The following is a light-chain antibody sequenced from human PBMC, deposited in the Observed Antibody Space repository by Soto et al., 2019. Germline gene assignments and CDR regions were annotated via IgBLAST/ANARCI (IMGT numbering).Light chain of an antibody. J-gene: IGKJ4*01. CDR1: QSVLSSSNNKNY. CDR2: WAS. V-gene: IGKV4-1*01. Sequence: DIVMTQSPDSLAVSLGERATVNCKSSQSVLSSSNNKNYLAWYQQKPGQPPKMIIYWASTRESGVPDRFSGSGSGTDFTLTISSLQAEDVAVYYCQQYYNSRLTFGGGTKVEIK. CDR3: QQYYNSRLT.